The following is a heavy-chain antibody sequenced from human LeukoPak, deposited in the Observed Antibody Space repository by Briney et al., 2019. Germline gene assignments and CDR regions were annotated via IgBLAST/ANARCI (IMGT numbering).Heavy chain of an antibody. V-gene: IGHV1-24*01. Sequence: ASVKVSCKASGYTFTTYYIQWARQAPGKGLEWMGGFDPEDGETIYAQKFQGRVTMTEDTSTDTAYMELSSLRSEDTAVYYCATKYDYVWGRGGGRGEESLDYWGQGTLVTVSS. D-gene: IGHD3-16*01. CDR3: ATKYDYVWGRGGGRGEESLDY. J-gene: IGHJ4*02. CDR1: GYTFTTYY. CDR2: FDPEDGET.